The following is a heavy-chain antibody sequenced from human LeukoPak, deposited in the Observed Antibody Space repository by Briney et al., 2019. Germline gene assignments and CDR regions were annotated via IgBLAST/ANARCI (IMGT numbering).Heavy chain of an antibody. V-gene: IGHV1-69*05. CDR1: GGTFSSYA. CDR3: ARGDILTGSRFDP. D-gene: IGHD3-9*01. Sequence: SVKVSCKASGGTFSSYAISWVRQAPGQGLEWMGGIIPIFGTANYAQKFQGGVTITTDESTSTAYKELSSLRPEDTAVYYCARGDILTGSRFDPWGQGTLVTVSS. J-gene: IGHJ5*02. CDR2: IIPIFGTA.